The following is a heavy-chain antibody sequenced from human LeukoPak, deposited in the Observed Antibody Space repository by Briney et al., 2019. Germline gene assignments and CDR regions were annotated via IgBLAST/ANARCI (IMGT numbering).Heavy chain of an antibody. CDR2: ISTNGDST. CDR3: ARTQSGYVPGGRDGFDM. V-gene: IGHV3-64*02. CDR1: GFTFSTYA. J-gene: IGHJ3*02. Sequence: PGGSLRLSCAASGFTFSTYAMHWVRQAPGKGLEYVSAISTNGDSTYYADSVKGRFTISRDNAKNALYLQMNTLRAEDTAVYYCARTQSGYVPGGRDGFDMWGQGTMVTVSS. D-gene: IGHD5-12*01.